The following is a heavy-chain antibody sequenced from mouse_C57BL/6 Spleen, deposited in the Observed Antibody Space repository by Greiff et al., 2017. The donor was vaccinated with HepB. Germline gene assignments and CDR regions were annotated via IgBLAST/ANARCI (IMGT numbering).Heavy chain of an antibody. V-gene: IGHV1-63*01. Sequence: VQLQQSGAELVRPGTSVKMSCKASGYTFTNYWIGWAKQRPGHGLEWIGDIYPGGGYTNYNEKFKGKATLTADKSSSTAYMQFSSLTSEDSAIYYCARSKGYDYDMGFFDYWGQGTTLTVSS. CDR1: GYTFTNYW. CDR3: ARSKGYDYDMGFFDY. CDR2: IYPGGGYT. J-gene: IGHJ2*01. D-gene: IGHD2-4*01.